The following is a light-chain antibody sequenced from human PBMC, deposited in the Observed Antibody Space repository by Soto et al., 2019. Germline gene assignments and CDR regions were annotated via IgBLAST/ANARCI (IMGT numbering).Light chain of an antibody. Sequence: DIQMTQSPASLSASVGDRVTITCRASQTISSYLNWYQQKAGAAPKLLIYSASTLQSGVPSRFSGSGFGTDYTLTISSLQPADFAVFYCQQTFRTPHTFGQGTNLDIK. V-gene: IGKV1-39*01. J-gene: IGKJ2*01. CDR3: QQTFRTPHT. CDR1: QTISSY. CDR2: SAS.